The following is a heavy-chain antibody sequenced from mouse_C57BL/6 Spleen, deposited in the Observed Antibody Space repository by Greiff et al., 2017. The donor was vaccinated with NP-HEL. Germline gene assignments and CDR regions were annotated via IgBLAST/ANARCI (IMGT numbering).Heavy chain of an antibody. CDR2: IDPETGGN. CDR1: GYTFTDYE. D-gene: IGHD1-1*01. Sequence: QVQLQQSGAELVRPGASVTLSCKASGYTFTDYEMHWVKQTPVHGLEWIGAIDPETGGNAYNQKFKGKAILTADKSSSTAYMELRSLTSDDSAVYYCTRDYGPSFEAWFAYWGQGTLVTVSA. CDR3: TRDYGPSFEAWFAY. V-gene: IGHV1-15*01. J-gene: IGHJ3*01.